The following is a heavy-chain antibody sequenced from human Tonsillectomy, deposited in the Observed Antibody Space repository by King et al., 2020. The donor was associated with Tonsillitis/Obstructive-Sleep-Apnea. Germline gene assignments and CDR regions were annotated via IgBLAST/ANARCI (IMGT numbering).Heavy chain of an antibody. D-gene: IGHD2-8*01. CDR1: GGSISSYY. Sequence: QLQLQESGPGLVKPSETLSLTCTVSGGSISSYYWSWIRQPPGKGLEWIGYIYYSENINYNPSLKSRVTISVDTSKNQFSLKVSSVTAADTAVYYCARDMVLEAGGDAFDIWGQGTMVTVSS. CDR2: IYYSENI. V-gene: IGHV4-59*01. J-gene: IGHJ3*02. CDR3: ARDMVLEAGGDAFDI.